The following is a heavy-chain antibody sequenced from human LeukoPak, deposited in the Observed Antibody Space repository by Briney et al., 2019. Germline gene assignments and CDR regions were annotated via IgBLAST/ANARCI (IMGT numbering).Heavy chain of an antibody. CDR3: ARDLFRFGLYYDSSGYYYGGWFDP. CDR2: TYYRSKWYN. D-gene: IGHD3-22*01. V-gene: IGHV6-1*01. J-gene: IGHJ5*02. CDR1: GDSVSSNSAA. Sequence: SQTLSLTCAISGDSVSSNSAAWNWIRQSPSRGLEWLGRTYYRSKWYNDYAVSVKSRITINPDTSKNQFSLQLNSVTPEDTAVYCCARDLFRFGLYYDSSGYYYGGWFDPWGQGTLVTVSS.